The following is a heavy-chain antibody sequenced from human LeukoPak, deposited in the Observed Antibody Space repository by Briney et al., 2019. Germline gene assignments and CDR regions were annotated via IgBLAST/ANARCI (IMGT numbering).Heavy chain of an antibody. CDR1: GGTFSSYA. CDR3: ARRSKDWYFDL. CDR2: IIPIFGTA. Sequence: GASVKVSCKASGGTFSSYAISWVRQAPGQGLEWMGGIIPIFGTANYAQKFQGRVTVTRDTSTSTVYMELSSLRSEDTAVYYCARRSKDWYFDLWGRGTLVTVSS. V-gene: IGHV1-69*05. J-gene: IGHJ2*01.